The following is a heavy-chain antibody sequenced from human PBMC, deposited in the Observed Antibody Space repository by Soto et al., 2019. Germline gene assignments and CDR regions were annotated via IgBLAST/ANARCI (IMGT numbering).Heavy chain of an antibody. Sequence: GGSLRLSCSPSGFTFSSYSMHWVRQAPGKGLEYVSAISSNGGSTYYADSVKGRFTISRDNSKNTLYLQMSSLRAEDTAVYYCLLTYYDFWSGYTHPYYYYGMDVWGQGTTVTVSS. CDR1: GFTFSSYS. D-gene: IGHD3-3*01. J-gene: IGHJ6*02. CDR2: ISSNGGST. V-gene: IGHV3-64D*08. CDR3: LLTYYDFWSGYTHPYYYYGMDV.